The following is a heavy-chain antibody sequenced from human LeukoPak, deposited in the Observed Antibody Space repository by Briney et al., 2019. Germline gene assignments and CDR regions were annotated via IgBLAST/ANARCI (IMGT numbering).Heavy chain of an antibody. D-gene: IGHD6-19*01. CDR3: ARQGIAVAGTNWFDP. CDR2: TYHSGNT. Sequence: SETLSLTCTVSGYSISSGYYWGWIRQPPGKGLEWIGSTYHSGNTYYNPSLKSRVTISVDTSKNQFSLKLSSVTAADTAVYYCARQGIAVAGTNWFDPWGQGTLVTVSS. V-gene: IGHV4-38-2*02. CDR1: GYSISSGYY. J-gene: IGHJ5*02.